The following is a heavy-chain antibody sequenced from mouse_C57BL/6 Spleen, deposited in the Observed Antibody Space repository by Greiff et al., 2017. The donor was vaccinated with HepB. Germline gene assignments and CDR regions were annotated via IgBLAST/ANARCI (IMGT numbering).Heavy chain of an antibody. CDR3: AREDDGAMDY. J-gene: IGHJ4*01. CDR1: GFTFSSYA. Sequence: DVKLQESGGGLVKPGGSLKLSCAASGFTFSSYAMSWVRQTPEKRLEWVATISDGGSYTYYPDNVKGRFTISRDNAKNNLYLQMSHLKSEDTAMYYCAREDDGAMDYWGQGTSVTVSS. CDR2: ISDGGSYT. V-gene: IGHV5-4*01. D-gene: IGHD2-3*01.